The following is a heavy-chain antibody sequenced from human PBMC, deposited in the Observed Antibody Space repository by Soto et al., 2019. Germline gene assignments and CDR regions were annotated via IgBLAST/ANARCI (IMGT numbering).Heavy chain of an antibody. CDR3: AKGGTSY. Sequence: GGSLRLSCAASGFTFSSYGMHWVRQAPGKGLEWVAVISYDGSNKYYADSVKGRFTISRDNSKSTLYLQMNSLRAEDTAVYYCAKGGTSYWGQGTLVTVSS. V-gene: IGHV3-30*18. CDR1: GFTFSSYG. CDR2: ISYDGSNK. J-gene: IGHJ4*02.